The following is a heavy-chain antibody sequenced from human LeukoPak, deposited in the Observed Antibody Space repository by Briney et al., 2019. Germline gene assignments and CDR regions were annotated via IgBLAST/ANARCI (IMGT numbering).Heavy chain of an antibody. CDR3: ARGEHIVVVTGFDY. D-gene: IGHD2-21*02. J-gene: IGHJ4*02. CDR1: GYSISSGYY. V-gene: IGHV4-38-2*02. Sequence: KASETLSLTCTVSGYSISSGYYWGWIRQPPGKGLEWIGSIYHSGSTYYNPSLKSRVTISVDTSKNQFSLKLSSVTAADTAVYYCARGEHIVVVTGFDYWGQGTLVTVSS. CDR2: IYHSGST.